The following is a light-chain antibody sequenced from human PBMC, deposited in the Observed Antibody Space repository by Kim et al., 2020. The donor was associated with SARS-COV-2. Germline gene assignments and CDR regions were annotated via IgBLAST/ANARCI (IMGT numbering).Light chain of an antibody. J-gene: IGLJ1*01. Sequence: SVAPGQTARITCGGDNMGSKNVRWYQQKPGQAPVLVIYRDSNRPSGIPERFSGSNSGNTATLTISRAQAGDEADYYCQVWDSSTYVFGTGTKLTVL. V-gene: IGLV3-9*01. CDR1: NMGSKN. CDR2: RDS. CDR3: QVWDSSTYV.